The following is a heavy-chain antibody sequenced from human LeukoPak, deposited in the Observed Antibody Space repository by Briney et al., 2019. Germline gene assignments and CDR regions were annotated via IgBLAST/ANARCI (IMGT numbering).Heavy chain of an antibody. CDR3: AKAGYSGYDLYY. J-gene: IGHJ4*02. V-gene: IGHV3-30*18. CDR2: ISYDGSNK. D-gene: IGHD5-12*01. Sequence: GGSLRLSCAASGFTFSSYAMHWVRQAPGKGLEWVAVISYDGSNKYYADSVKGRFTISRDNSKNTLYLQMNSLRAEDTAVYYCAKAGYSGYDLYYWGQGTLVTVSS. CDR1: GFTFSSYA.